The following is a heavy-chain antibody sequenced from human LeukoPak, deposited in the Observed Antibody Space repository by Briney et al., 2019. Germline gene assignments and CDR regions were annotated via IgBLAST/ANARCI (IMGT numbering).Heavy chain of an antibody. V-gene: IGHV4-34*01. D-gene: IGHD6-19*01. CDR2: INHSGGT. CDR1: GGSFSGYY. CDR3: ARGRQWLVY. Sequence: SETLSLTCAVYGGSFSGYYWSWICQPPGKGLEWIGEINHSGGTNYNPSLKSRVTISVDTSKNQFSLKLSSVTAADTAVYYCARGRQWLVYWGQGTLVTVSS. J-gene: IGHJ4*02.